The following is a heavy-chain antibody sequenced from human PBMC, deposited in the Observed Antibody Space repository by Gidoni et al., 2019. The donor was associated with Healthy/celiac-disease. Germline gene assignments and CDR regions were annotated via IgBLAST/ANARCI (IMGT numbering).Heavy chain of an antibody. CDR3: ASLWLGAFDI. J-gene: IGHJ3*02. CDR1: GFTFSSYA. V-gene: IGHV3-30-3*01. D-gene: IGHD5-18*01. CDR2: ISYDGSNK. Sequence: QVQLVESGGGVVQPERSLRLSCAPSGFTFSSYAMHWVRQAPGKGLEWVAVISYDGSNKYYADSVKGRFTISRDNSKNTLYLQMNSLRAEDTAVYYCASLWLGAFDIWGQGTMVTVSS.